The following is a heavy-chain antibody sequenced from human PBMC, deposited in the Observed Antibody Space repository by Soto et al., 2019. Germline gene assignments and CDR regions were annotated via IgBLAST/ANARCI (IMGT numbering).Heavy chain of an antibody. J-gene: IGHJ6*02. V-gene: IGHV1-46*01. Sequence: ASVKVSCKASGYTFSSYYMHWVRQAPGQGLEWMGIINPSDGSTSYAQKFQGRVTTTRDTSTSTVYMELSSLRSEDTAVYYCARDLQSIYGMDVWGQGTTVTVSS. CDR2: INPSDGST. CDR3: ARDLQSIYGMDV. D-gene: IGHD6-6*01. CDR1: GYTFSSYY.